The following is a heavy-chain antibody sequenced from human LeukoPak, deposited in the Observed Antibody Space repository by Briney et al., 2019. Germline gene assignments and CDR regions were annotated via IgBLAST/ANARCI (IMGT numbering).Heavy chain of an antibody. V-gene: IGHV4-4*02. CDR1: GGSITNSYW. Sequence: SGTLSLTCAVSGGSITNSYWWTWVRQSPGKGLDWVGEIYYSGSTNYNPSLKSRVTMSVDKSKNQFSLKLRSVTAADTAVYYCARVTGYMIEDYFDYWGQGTLVTVSS. J-gene: IGHJ4*02. CDR2: IYYSGST. CDR3: ARVTGYMIEDYFDY. D-gene: IGHD3-22*01.